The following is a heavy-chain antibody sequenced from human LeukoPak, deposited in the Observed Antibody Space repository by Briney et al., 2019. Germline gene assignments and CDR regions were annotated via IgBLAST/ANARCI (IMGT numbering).Heavy chain of an antibody. CDR1: GYTFTGYY. D-gene: IGHD3-22*01. CDR2: ISTYNGKT. J-gene: IGHJ4*02. Sequence: ASVKVSCKASGYTFTGYYMHWVRQAPGQGLEWMGWISTYNGKTISAQKYQGRLTMTTDTSTSTAYMELRSLGFDDTAVYYCARDPFGGYYVSGGYWALGYWGQGTLVTVSS. V-gene: IGHV1-18*04. CDR3: ARDPFGGYYVSGGYWALGY.